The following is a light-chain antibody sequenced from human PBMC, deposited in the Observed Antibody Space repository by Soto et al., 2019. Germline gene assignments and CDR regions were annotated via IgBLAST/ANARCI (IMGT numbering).Light chain of an antibody. CDR1: KLGDKY. V-gene: IGLV3-1*01. Sequence: SYELTKPPSVSVSPGQTASITCSGDKLGDKYACWYQQKPGQSPVLVIYQDSKRPSGIPERFSGSNSGNTATLTISGTQAMDEAVYYCQAWDSSTAGVFGGGTKLTVL. CDR2: QDS. J-gene: IGLJ2*01. CDR3: QAWDSSTAGV.